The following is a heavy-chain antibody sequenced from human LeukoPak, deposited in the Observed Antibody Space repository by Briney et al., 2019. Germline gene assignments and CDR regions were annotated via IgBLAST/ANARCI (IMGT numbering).Heavy chain of an antibody. V-gene: IGHV4-34*01. Sequence: SETLSLTCAVYGGPFSGYYWSWIRQPPGKGLEWIGEINHSGSTNYNPSLKSRVTISVDTSKNQFSLKLSSVTAADTAVYYCARGKGWLRWGPIPYGMDVWGQGTTVTVSS. CDR2: INHSGST. D-gene: IGHD5-12*01. J-gene: IGHJ6*02. CDR1: GGPFSGYY. CDR3: ARGKGWLRWGPIPYGMDV.